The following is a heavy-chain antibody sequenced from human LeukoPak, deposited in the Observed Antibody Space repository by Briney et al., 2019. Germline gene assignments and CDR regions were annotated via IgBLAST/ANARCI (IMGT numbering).Heavy chain of an antibody. J-gene: IGHJ5*01. CDR3: ARWVGATRFDC. D-gene: IGHD1-26*01. Sequence: SETLSLTCTVSGGSISSYYWSWIRQPPGKGLEWIGYIYYSGSTNYNPSLKSRVTISVDTSKNQFSLKLTSVTAADTAVYYCARWVGATRFDCWGQGTLVTVSS. V-gene: IGHV4-59*12. CDR1: GGSISSYY. CDR2: IYYSGST.